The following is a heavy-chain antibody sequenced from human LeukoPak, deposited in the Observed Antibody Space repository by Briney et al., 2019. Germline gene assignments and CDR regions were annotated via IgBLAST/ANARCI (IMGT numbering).Heavy chain of an antibody. D-gene: IGHD6-19*01. V-gene: IGHV4-59*01. J-gene: IGHJ4*02. CDR3: ARRSQRRGTPWLVLAS. CDR1: GGSINSDY. CDR2: VYHSGST. Sequence: SETLSLTCTVSGGSINSDYWRWLRQPPGKGLEWIGNVYHSGSTNYNPSVKRRVTISVDTSKNQFSLRVSSVTAADTAVYFCARRSQRRGTPWLVLASWGQGILVSVSP.